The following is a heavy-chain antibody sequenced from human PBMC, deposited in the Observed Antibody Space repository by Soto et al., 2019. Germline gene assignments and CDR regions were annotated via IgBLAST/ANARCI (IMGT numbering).Heavy chain of an antibody. V-gene: IGHV1-69*12. Sequence: QVQLVQSGAEVRQPASSVKVSCKTSGGTFSSYAISWVRQAPGQGVEWMGGIVPIVDTSTYAQKFQGRVTITADESTSTVYRELSSLRSDDTAVYYCVRVVAIPGYPDNWGQGTLVTVSS. CDR1: GGTFSSYA. J-gene: IGHJ4*02. CDR2: IVPIVDTS. D-gene: IGHD5-12*01. CDR3: VRVVAIPGYPDN.